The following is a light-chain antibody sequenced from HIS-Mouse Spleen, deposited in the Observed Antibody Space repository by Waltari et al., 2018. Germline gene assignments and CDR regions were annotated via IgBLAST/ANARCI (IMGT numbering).Light chain of an antibody. CDR2: QDS. Sequence: SYELTQPPSVSVSPGQTASITCPGDKLGDKYACWYQQKPGKSPVLVIYQDSKRPSGIPERFSGSNSGNTATLTISGTQAMDEADYYCQAWDSSTDVVFGGGTKLTVL. CDR3: QAWDSSTDVV. V-gene: IGLV3-1*01. CDR1: KLGDKY. J-gene: IGLJ2*01.